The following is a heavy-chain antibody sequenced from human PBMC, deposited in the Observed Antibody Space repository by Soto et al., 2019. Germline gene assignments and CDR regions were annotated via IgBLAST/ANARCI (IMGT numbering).Heavy chain of an antibody. CDR1: GFTFSGCA. D-gene: IGHD3-3*01. CDR2: ISGSGGST. Sequence: GGSLRLSCAASGFTFSGCAMSWVRQAPGKGLEWVSAISGSGGSTYYADSVKGRFTISRDNSKNTLYLQMNSLRAEDTAVYYCAKDLLSGYYTYWGQGTLVTVSS. CDR3: AKDLLSGYYTY. V-gene: IGHV3-23*01. J-gene: IGHJ4*02.